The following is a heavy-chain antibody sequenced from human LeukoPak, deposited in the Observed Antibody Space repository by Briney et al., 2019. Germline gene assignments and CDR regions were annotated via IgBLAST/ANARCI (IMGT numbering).Heavy chain of an antibody. D-gene: IGHD5-12*01. CDR3: ARGLAPYSYEYSGHDPYYYYNMDV. CDR2: INPKNGKT. CDR1: GYTFSTST. Sequence: ASVTVSCKASGYTFSTSTISWVRQAAGQGLEWMGWINPKNGKTSYAQKFQDRVTMTENTSTSTAYMELSSLRSEDTAVYYCARGLAPYSYEYSGHDPYYYYNMDVWGKGTTVIISS. J-gene: IGHJ6*03. V-gene: IGHV1-8*01.